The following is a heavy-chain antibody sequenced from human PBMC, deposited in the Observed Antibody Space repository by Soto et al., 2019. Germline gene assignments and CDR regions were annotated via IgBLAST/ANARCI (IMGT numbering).Heavy chain of an antibody. CDR3: AREPISTPRGVTQVDP. CDR1: GDSISSTDYY. J-gene: IGHJ5*02. CDR2: ESYSGRT. D-gene: IGHD3-10*01. V-gene: IGHV4-31*03. Sequence: SETLSLTCTVSGDSISSTDYYWTWIRQLPGKGLEWIGYESYSGRTYYSPSYNPSLKSRVSISLDTSKNQVSLRLASVTVADTAVYYCAREPISTPRGVTQVDPWGQGTQVTVSS.